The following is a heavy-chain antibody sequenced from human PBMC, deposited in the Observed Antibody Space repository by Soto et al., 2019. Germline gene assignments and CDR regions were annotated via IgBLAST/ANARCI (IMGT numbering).Heavy chain of an antibody. V-gene: IGHV4-59*01. CDR1: GGSISSYY. Sequence: PSETLSLTCTVSGGSISSYYWSWIRQPPGKGLEWIGYIYYSGSTNYNPSLKSRVTISVDTSKNQFSLKLSSVTAADTAVYYCARSGSRDTGVYYYYGTDVWGQGTTVTVSS. CDR3: ARSGSRDTGVYYYYGTDV. J-gene: IGHJ6*02. D-gene: IGHD2-15*01. CDR2: IYYSGST.